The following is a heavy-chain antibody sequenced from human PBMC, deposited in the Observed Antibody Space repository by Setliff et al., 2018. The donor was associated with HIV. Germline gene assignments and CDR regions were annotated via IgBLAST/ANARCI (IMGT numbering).Heavy chain of an antibody. CDR2: ISGDTGDV. CDR3: AIDGLSYNILPGSIAYFHSGMDV. D-gene: IGHD3-9*01. J-gene: IGHJ6*02. Sequence: ASVKVSCKASGYTISAHGVSWVRHVPGHGLEWMGWISGDTGDVKYSQRFEGRLTMTTETSTNTAYMELRSLRSDDTAVYYCAIDGLSYNILPGSIAYFHSGMDVWGQGTTVTVSS. CDR1: GYTISAHG. V-gene: IGHV1-18*01.